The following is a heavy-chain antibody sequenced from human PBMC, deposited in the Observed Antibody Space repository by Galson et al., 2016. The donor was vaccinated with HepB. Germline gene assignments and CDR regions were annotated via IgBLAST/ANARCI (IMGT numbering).Heavy chain of an antibody. J-gene: IGHJ3*02. CDR3: AHRALVLGGVVVADAFDI. D-gene: IGHD2-21*01. CDR2: IYWDDDK. Sequence: PALVKPTQTLTLTCTFSGFSLSTSGVGVGWIRQPPGKALEWLALIYWDDDKRYSPSLKSRLTITKDTSKNQVVLTMTNMDPVDTATYYCAHRALVLGGVVVADAFDIWGQGTMVTVSS. CDR1: GFSLSTSGVG. V-gene: IGHV2-5*02.